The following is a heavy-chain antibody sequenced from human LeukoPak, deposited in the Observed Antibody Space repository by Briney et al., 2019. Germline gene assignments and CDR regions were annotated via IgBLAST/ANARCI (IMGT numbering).Heavy chain of an antibody. CDR2: IYYSGST. J-gene: IGHJ5*02. D-gene: IGHD3-3*01. CDR3: ARLKALRFLEWPPRFDP. Sequence: SETLSLTCTVSGGSISSSSYYWGWIRQPPGKGLEWIGSIYYSGSTYYNPSLKSRVTISVDTSKNQFSLKLSSVTAADTAVYYCARLKALRFLEWPPRFDPWGQGTLVTVSS. CDR1: GGSISSSSYY. V-gene: IGHV4-39*01.